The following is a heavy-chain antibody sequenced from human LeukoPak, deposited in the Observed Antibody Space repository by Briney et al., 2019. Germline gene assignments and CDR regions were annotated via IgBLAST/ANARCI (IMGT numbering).Heavy chain of an antibody. D-gene: IGHD5/OR15-5a*01. CDR2: IGGSGSDI. CDR1: GFTFSTIQ. J-gene: IGHJ4*02. CDR3: ARWGHSVYDSFPTKFDY. Sequence: GGSLRLSCAASGFTFSTIQMTWVRQAPGKGLEWLSYIGGSGSDIYYADSVKGRFTISRDNAKNSLYLQMNSLRAEDTAVYYCARWGHSVYDSFPTKFDYWGQGTLVTVSS. V-gene: IGHV3-48*03.